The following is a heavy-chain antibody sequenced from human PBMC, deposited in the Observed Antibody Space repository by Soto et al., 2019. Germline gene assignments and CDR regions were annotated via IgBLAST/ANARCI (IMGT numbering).Heavy chain of an antibody. J-gene: IGHJ4*02. V-gene: IGHV3-66*01. CDR2: IYSGGST. D-gene: IGHD3-16*01. CDR3: ARGLLGVNQAY. Sequence: EVQLVESGGGLVQPGGSLRLSCAASGFTVSSIYMSWVRQAPGKGLEWVSVIYSGGSTYYADSVKGGFTISRDNSKDTLYLQMNSLRADDTAVYFCARGLLGVNQAYWGQGTLVTVSS. CDR1: GFTVSSIY.